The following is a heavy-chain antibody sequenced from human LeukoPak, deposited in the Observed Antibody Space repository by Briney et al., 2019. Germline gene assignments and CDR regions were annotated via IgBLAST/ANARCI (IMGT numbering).Heavy chain of an antibody. J-gene: IGHJ3*01. CDR2: INHSGST. CDR1: GGSFSGYY. CDR3: ARELRYDNSDSGAF. V-gene: IGHV4-34*01. D-gene: IGHD3-22*01. Sequence: SETLSLTCAVYGGSFSGYYWSWIRQPPGKGLEWIGEINHSGSTNYNPSLKSRVTISVDTSKNQFSLKLSSVTAADTAVYYCARELRYDNSDSGAFWGQGTVVAVSS.